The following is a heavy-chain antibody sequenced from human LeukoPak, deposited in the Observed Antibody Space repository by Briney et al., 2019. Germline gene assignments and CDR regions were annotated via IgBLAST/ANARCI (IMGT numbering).Heavy chain of an antibody. CDR3: ARDTPIFGVVNDIDP. J-gene: IGHJ5*02. CDR2: ISSSSSYI. CDR1: GFTYSSYS. Sequence: GGSLRLSCAASGFTYSSYSMNWLRQAPGKGLEWVSSISSSSSYIYYADSVKGRFTISRDNAKNSLYLQMNSLRAEDTTVYYCARDTPIFGVVNDIDPWGQGTLVTVSS. D-gene: IGHD3-3*01. V-gene: IGHV3-21*01.